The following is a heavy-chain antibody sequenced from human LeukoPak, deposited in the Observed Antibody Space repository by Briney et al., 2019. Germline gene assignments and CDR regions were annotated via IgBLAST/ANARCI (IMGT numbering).Heavy chain of an antibody. D-gene: IGHD1-26*01. J-gene: IGHJ6*02. V-gene: IGHV4-59*01. Sequence: SETLSLTCTVSGGSISSYHWSWIRQPPGKGLEWNGYIYYSVSTNYHPSLKSRVTISVDTSKNQFSLKLSSVTAADTAVYYCARGDSGHYYYYGMDVWGQGTTVTVSS. CDR2: IYYSVST. CDR3: ARGDSGHYYYYGMDV. CDR1: GGSISSYH.